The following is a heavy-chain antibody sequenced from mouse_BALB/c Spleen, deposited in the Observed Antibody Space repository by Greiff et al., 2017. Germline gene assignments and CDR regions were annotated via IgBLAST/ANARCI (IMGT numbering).Heavy chain of an antibody. J-gene: IGHJ3*01. Sequence: VQLQQSGAELVRPGSSVKISCKASGYAFSSYWMNWVKQRPGQGLEWIGQIYPGDGDTNYNGKFKGKATLTADKSSSTAYMQLSSLTSEDSAVYFCARELGLRDWGQGTLVTVSA. CDR1: GYAFSSYW. D-gene: IGHD3-1*01. CDR2: IYPGDGDT. V-gene: IGHV1-80*01. CDR3: ARELGLRD.